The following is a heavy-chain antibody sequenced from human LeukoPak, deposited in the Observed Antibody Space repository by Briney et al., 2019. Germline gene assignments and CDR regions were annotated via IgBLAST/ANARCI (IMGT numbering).Heavy chain of an antibody. CDR1: GGSISSGGYY. Sequence: SETLSLTCTVSGGSISSGGYYWSWIRQPPGKGLEWIGYIYHSGSTYYNPSLKSRVTISVDTSKNQFSLKLSSVTAADTAVYYCARDAGDAFDIWGQGTMVTVSS. CDR2: IYHSGST. CDR3: ARDAGDAFDI. V-gene: IGHV4-30-2*01. J-gene: IGHJ3*02.